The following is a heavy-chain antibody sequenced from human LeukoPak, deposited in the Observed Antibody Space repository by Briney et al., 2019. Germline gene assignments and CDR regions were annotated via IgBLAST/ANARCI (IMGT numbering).Heavy chain of an antibody. CDR3: AREVVRSGSYGDY. CDR1: GFTFSDYY. D-gene: IGHD1-26*01. V-gene: IGHV3-11*01. CDR2: ISSIGSTI. Sequence: GGTLRLSCAASGFTFSDYYISWIREAPGKGLGWGSYISSIGSTIYYADSVKGRFTISRDNAKNSLYLQMNRLRCEDTAVYYCAREVVRSGSYGDYWGQGTLVTVSS. J-gene: IGHJ4*02.